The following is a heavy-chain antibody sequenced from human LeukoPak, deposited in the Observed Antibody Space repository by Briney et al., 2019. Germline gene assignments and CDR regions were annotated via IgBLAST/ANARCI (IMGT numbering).Heavy chain of an antibody. CDR1: GFTFTDYY. D-gene: IGHD3-3*01. CDR2: ISGSVDII. Sequence: GGSLRLSCAASGFTFTDYYMKSIRQAPGKGLEWVSYISGSVDIIHYADSVKGRFTISRDNSKNTLYLQMDSLRAEDTSVYYRAKDAGHYGFWSGFLGYYSMGVWGKGNTVTVSS. J-gene: IGHJ6*03. CDR3: AKDAGHYGFWSGFLGYYSMGV. V-gene: IGHV3-11*01.